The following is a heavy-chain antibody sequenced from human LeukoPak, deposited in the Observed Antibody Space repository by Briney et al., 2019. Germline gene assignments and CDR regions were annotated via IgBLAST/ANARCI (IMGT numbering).Heavy chain of an antibody. CDR1: GFTVSSNY. CDR3: ALRIAVPGGFDS. J-gene: IGHJ4*02. CDR2: IYSGGST. V-gene: IGHV3-53*01. D-gene: IGHD6-19*01. Sequence: GGSLRLSCAASGFTVSSNYMSWVRQAPGKGLEWVPVIYSGGSTYYADSVKGRFTISRDNAKNTLYLQMNSLRAEDTAVYYCALRIAVPGGFDSWGQGTLVTVSS.